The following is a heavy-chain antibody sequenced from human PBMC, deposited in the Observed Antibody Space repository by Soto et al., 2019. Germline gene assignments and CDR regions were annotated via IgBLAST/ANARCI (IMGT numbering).Heavy chain of an antibody. CDR1: GFTFSSYS. J-gene: IGHJ5*02. V-gene: IGHV3-21*01. CDR2: ISSSSSYI. D-gene: IGHD3-3*01. Sequence: EVQLVESGGGLVKPGGSLRLSCAASGFTFSSYSMNWVRQAPGKGLEWVSSISSSSSYIYYADSVKGRFTISRDNAKNSLYLQMNSLRAEDTAVYYCARDSVGFPLTTIFGVVNPNWFDPWGQGTLVTVSS. CDR3: ARDSVGFPLTTIFGVVNPNWFDP.